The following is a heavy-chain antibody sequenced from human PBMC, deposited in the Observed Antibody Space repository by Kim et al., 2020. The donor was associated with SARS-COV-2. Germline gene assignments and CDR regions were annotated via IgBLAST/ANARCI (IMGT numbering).Heavy chain of an antibody. CDR1: GYTLTELS. V-gene: IGHV1-24*01. Sequence: ASVKVSCKVSGYTLTELSMHWVRQAPGKGLEWMGGFDPEDGETIYAQKFQGRVTMTEDTSTDTAYMELSSLRSEDTAVYYCATALEMVRGVITSHFNYWGQGTLVTVSS. CDR2: FDPEDGET. CDR3: ATALEMVRGVITSHFNY. D-gene: IGHD3-10*01. J-gene: IGHJ4*02.